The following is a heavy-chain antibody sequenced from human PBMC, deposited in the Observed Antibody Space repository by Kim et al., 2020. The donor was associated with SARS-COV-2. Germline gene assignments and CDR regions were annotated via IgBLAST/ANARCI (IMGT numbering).Heavy chain of an antibody. CDR2: ISAYNGNT. D-gene: IGHD3-10*01. J-gene: IGHJ4*02. CDR3: ARDRGTMVRGGPAADY. Sequence: ASVKVSCKASGYTFTSYGISWVRQAPGQGLEWMGWISAYNGNTNYAQKLQGRVTMTTDTSTSTAYMELRSLRSDDTAVYYCARDRGTMVRGGPAADYWGQGTLVTVSS. CDR1: GYTFTSYG. V-gene: IGHV1-18*01.